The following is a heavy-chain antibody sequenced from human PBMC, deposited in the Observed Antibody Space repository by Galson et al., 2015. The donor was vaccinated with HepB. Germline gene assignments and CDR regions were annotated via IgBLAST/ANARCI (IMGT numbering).Heavy chain of an antibody. V-gene: IGHV1-3*01. D-gene: IGHD3-3*01. Sequence: SVKVSCKASGYTFTSYAMHWVRQAPGQRLEWMGWINAGNGNTKYSQKFQGRVTITRDTSASTAYMELSSLRSEDTAVYYCARREGHYDFWSGYSTNWYFDLWGRGTLVTVSS. CDR2: INAGNGNT. CDR1: GYTFTSYA. CDR3: ARREGHYDFWSGYSTNWYFDL. J-gene: IGHJ2*01.